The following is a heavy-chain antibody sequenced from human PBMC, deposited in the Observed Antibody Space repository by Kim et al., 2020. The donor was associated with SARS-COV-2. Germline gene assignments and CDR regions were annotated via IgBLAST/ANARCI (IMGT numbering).Heavy chain of an antibody. CDR1: GYTFTSYA. CDR3: ARALCSSGCHDAFDI. Sequence: ASVKVSCKASGYTFTSYAMHWVRQAPGQRLEWMGWINAGNGNTKYSQKFQGRVTITRDTSASTAYMELSSLRSEDTAVYYCARALCSSGCHDAFDIWGQGTMVTVSS. D-gene: IGHD6-19*01. J-gene: IGHJ3*02. CDR2: INAGNGNT. V-gene: IGHV1-3*01.